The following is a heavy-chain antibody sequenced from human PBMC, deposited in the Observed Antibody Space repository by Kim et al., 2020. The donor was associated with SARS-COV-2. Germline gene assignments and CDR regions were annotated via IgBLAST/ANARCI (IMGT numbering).Heavy chain of an antibody. V-gene: IGHV4-61*02. J-gene: IGHJ4*02. CDR1: GGSISSGSYY. CDR3: AREGHWGGYSYGLFVY. D-gene: IGHD5-18*01. Sequence: SETLSLTCTVSGGSISSGSYYWSWIRQPAGKGLEWIGRIYTSGSTNYNPSLKSRVTISVDTSKNQFSLKLSSVTAADTAVYYCAREGHWGGYSYGLFVYWGQGTLVTVSS. CDR2: IYTSGST.